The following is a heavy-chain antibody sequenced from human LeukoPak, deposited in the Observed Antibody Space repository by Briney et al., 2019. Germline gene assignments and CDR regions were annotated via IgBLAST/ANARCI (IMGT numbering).Heavy chain of an antibody. CDR2: INHSGST. CDR3: ARDLFEYSNSWFDP. V-gene: IGHV4-34*01. D-gene: IGHD4-11*01. J-gene: IGHJ5*02. Sequence: RASETLSLTCAVYGGSFSGYYWSWIRQPPGKGLEWIGEINHSGSTNYNPSLKSRVTISVDTSKNQFSLKLSSVTAADTAMYYCARDLFEYSNSWFDPWGQGTLVTVSS. CDR1: GGSFSGYY.